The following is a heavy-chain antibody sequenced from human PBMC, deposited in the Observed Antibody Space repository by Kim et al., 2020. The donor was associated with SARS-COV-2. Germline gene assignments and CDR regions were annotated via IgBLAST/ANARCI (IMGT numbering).Heavy chain of an antibody. J-gene: IGHJ4*02. D-gene: IGHD3-9*01. CDR1: GYSISSGYY. Sequence: SETLSLTCTVSGYSISSGYYWGWIRQPPGKGLEWIGSIYHSGSTYYNPSLKSRVTMSVDTSKNQFSLKLSSVTAADTAVYYCARDYSPSSYNILTGYQNVPFDFWGQGTLVAVSS. CDR2: IYHSGST. CDR3: ARDYSPSSYNILTGYQNVPFDF. V-gene: IGHV4-38-2*02.